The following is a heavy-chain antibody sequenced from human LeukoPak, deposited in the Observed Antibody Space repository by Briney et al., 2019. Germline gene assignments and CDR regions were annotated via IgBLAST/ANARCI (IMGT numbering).Heavy chain of an antibody. CDR2: ISWNSGSI. J-gene: IGHJ4*02. V-gene: IGHV3-9*01. CDR1: GFTFDDYA. D-gene: IGHD3-22*01. Sequence: GGSLRLSCAASGFTFDDYAMHWVRQAPGKGLEWVSGISWNSGSIGYADSVKGRFTISRDNAKNSLYLQMNSLRAEDTALYYRAKGRDYYDSSGLKTPFDYWGQGTLVTVSS. CDR3: AKGRDYYDSSGLKTPFDY.